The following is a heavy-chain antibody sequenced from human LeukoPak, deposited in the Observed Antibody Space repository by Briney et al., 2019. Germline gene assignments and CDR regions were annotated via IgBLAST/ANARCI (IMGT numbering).Heavy chain of an antibody. V-gene: IGHV4-59*01. CDR3: ARVRAYYYEA. J-gene: IGHJ5*02. CDR2: IYYSGST. CDR1: GRSISSYY. Sequence: SETLSLTCTVSGRSISSYYWSWIRQPPGKGLEWIGYIYYSGSTNYNPSLKSRVTISVDTSKNQFSLKPSSVTAADTAVYYCARVRAYYYEAWGQGTLVTVSS. D-gene: IGHD3-22*01.